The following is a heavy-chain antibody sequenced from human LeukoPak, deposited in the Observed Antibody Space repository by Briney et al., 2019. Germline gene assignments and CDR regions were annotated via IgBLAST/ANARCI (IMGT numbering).Heavy chain of an antibody. CDR2: ISSDGSNK. J-gene: IGHJ4*02. Sequence: GGSLRLSCAASGFTFSSYGMHWVRQAPGKGLEGVAVISSDGSNKYYADTVKGRFTISRDKFKNTLYLQMNSLRAEDTALYYCAKVAMLGGGYYRREIDYWGQGTLVTVSS. D-gene: IGHD3-22*01. CDR3: AKVAMLGGGYYRREIDY. V-gene: IGHV3-30*18. CDR1: GFTFSSYG.